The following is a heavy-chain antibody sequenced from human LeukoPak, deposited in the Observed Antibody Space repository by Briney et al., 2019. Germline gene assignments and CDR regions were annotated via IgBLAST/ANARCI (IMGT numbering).Heavy chain of an antibody. D-gene: IGHD6-19*01. J-gene: IGHJ6*04. CDR3: ARVDSSPGDA. V-gene: IGHV4-4*07. Sequence: SETLSLTCIVSGGSISGYYWSWIRQPAGKGREWIGRIYTSGSTNYNPSLKSRVTLSVDTSKNQFSLKLTSVTAADTAVYYCARVDSSPGDAWGKGTTVTVSS. CDR1: GGSISGYY. CDR2: IYTSGST.